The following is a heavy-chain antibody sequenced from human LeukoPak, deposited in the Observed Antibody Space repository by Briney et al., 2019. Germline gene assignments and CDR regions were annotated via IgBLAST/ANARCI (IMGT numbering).Heavy chain of an antibody. Sequence: PSETLSLTCDVSGGFISSGTHYWMWVRQPAGKGLEWIGRIYTSGSTNYNPSLKSRVTMSVDTSKNQFSLKLSSVTAADTAVYYCARTGYSILFDPWGQGTLVTVSS. CDR1: GGFISSGTHY. V-gene: IGHV4-61*02. D-gene: IGHD6-13*01. J-gene: IGHJ5*02. CDR3: ARTGYSILFDP. CDR2: IYTSGST.